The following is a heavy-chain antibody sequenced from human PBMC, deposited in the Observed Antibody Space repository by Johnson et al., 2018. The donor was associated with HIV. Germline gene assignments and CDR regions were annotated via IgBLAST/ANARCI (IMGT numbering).Heavy chain of an antibody. V-gene: IGHV3-73*01. CDR2: IRSKGNTYAT. Sequence: VQLVESGGGLVQPGGSLKLACSASGFTFSGSALHWVRQASGKGLEWVGLIRSKGNTYATVYSASLKGRFTISRDDSKNTLYLQMNSLKTEDTAVYYCTTCPPGGDYLFSPLRVASGCVWGQGTMVTVSS. D-gene: IGHD4-17*01. CDR3: TTCPPGGDYLFSPLRVASGCV. CDR1: GFTFSGSA. J-gene: IGHJ3*01.